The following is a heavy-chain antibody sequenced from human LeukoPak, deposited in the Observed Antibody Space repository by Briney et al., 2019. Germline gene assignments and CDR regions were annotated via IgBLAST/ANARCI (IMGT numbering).Heavy chain of an antibody. CDR3: ARGLRSRYFDY. CDR1: GGSFSGYY. D-gene: IGHD3-16*01. Sequence: SETLSLTCAVYGGSFSGYYWSWIRQPPGKGLEWIGEINHSGSTNYNPPLKSRVTISVDTSKNQFSLKLSSVTAADTAVYYCARGLRSRYFDYWGQGTLVTVSS. V-gene: IGHV4-34*01. J-gene: IGHJ4*02. CDR2: INHSGST.